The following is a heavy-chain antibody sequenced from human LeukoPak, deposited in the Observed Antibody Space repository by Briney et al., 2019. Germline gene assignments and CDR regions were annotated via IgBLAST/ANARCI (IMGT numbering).Heavy chain of an antibody. Sequence: GGSLRLSCAASGFTFSSYAMSWVRQAPGRGLQWVASMKGDGSLIHYVDSVKGRFTISRDNARNSLYLQMNSLRAEDTAVYYCAKAPYSSSSPVYFDYWGQGTLVTVSS. V-gene: IGHV3-7*03. CDR3: AKAPYSSSSPVYFDY. CDR2: MKGDGSLI. CDR1: GFTFSSYA. D-gene: IGHD6-6*01. J-gene: IGHJ4*02.